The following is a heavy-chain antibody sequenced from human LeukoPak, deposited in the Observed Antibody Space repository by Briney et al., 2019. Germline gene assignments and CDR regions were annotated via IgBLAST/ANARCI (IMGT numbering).Heavy chain of an antibody. J-gene: IGHJ4*02. D-gene: IGHD3-22*01. CDR1: NGSISSSDYY. CDR2: IYYGGNT. Sequence: SETLSLTCTVSNGSISSSDYYWGWIRQPPGKGLEWLASIYYGGNTSYNPSLESRLTISIDTSKNQFSLKLSSVTAADTAVYYCARVGGGYYSYYFDYWGQGTLVTVSS. CDR3: ARVGGGYYSYYFDY. V-gene: IGHV4-39*07.